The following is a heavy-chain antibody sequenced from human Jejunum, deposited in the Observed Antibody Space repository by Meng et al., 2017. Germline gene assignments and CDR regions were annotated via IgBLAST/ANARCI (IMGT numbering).Heavy chain of an antibody. CDR3: ARMDSAFHYFDY. J-gene: IGHJ4*02. Sequence: QLQLQQSGPGLVKTSQTLSLTCAVSGGSINSDCYTWSWIRQPPGKGLEWIGYIYHTGSPYYNPSLKSRLTISVDRSENQFSLKLSSVTAADTAVYYCARMDSAFHYFDYWGQGTLVTVSS. V-gene: IGHV4-30-2*01. CDR1: GGSINSDCYT. CDR2: IYHTGSP. D-gene: IGHD2-2*03.